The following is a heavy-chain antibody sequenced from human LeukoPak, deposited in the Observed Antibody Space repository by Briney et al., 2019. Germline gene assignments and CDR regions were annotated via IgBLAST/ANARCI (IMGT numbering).Heavy chain of an antibody. D-gene: IGHD2-15*01. CDR1: GGSISSSNW. CDR2: IYHSGST. V-gene: IGHV4-4*02. Sequence: SGTLSLTCAVSGGSISSSNWWSWVRQPPGKGLEWIGSIYHSGSTYYNPSLKSRVTISVDTSKNQFSLKLSSVTAADTAVYYCARDWGGGSCYRSDCAFDIWGQGTMVTVSS. CDR3: ARDWGGGSCYRSDCAFDI. J-gene: IGHJ3*02.